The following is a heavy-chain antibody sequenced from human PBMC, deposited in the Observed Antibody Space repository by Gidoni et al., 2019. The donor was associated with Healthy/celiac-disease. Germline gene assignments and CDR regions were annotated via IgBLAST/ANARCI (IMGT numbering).Heavy chain of an antibody. Sequence: QVQLVQSGAEVKKPGASVKVSCKASGYTFTGYSMHWVRQAPGQGLEWMGWINPNSGGTNYAQKFQGWVTMTRDTSISTAYMELSRLRSDDTAVYYCARCCDSSGYYYWGYYYYGMDVWGQGTTVTVSS. CDR3: ARCCDSSGYYYWGYYYYGMDV. J-gene: IGHJ6*02. D-gene: IGHD3-22*01. CDR1: GYTFTGYS. CDR2: INPNSGGT. V-gene: IGHV1-2*04.